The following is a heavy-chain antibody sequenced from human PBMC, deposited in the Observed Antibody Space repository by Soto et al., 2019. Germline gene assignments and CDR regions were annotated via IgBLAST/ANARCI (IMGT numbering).Heavy chain of an antibody. CDR1: GGSFSGYY. CDR2: INHSGST. CDR3: ARGLLRRWAATTDY. J-gene: IGHJ4*02. D-gene: IGHD1-1*01. V-gene: IGHV4-34*01. Sequence: TSETLSLTCAVYGGSFSGYYWSWIRQPPGKGLEWIGEINHSGSTNYNPSLKSRVTISVDTSKNQFSLKLSSVTAADTAVYYCARGLLRRWAATTDYWGQGTLVTVSS.